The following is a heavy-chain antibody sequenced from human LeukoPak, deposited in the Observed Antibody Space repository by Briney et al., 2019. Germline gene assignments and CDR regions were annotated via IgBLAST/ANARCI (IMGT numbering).Heavy chain of an antibody. D-gene: IGHD3-3*01. V-gene: IGHV4-30-4*01. J-gene: IGHJ4*02. Sequence: SETLSLTCTVSGGSISSGDYYWSWIRQPPGKGLEWIGYIYYSGSTYYNPSLKSRVTISVDTSKNQLSLKLSSVTAADTAVYYCARERVVMGLDYWGQGTLVTVSS. CDR3: ARERVVMGLDY. CDR1: GGSISSGDYY. CDR2: IYYSGST.